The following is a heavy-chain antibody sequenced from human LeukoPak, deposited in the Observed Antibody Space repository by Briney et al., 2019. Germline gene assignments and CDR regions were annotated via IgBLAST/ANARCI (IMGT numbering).Heavy chain of an antibody. CDR1: GYSISSGYY. V-gene: IGHV4-38-2*02. Sequence: PSETLSLTCTVSGYSISSGYYWGWIRQPPGKGLEWIGSIYHSGSTYYNPSLKSRVTISVDTSKNQFSLKLSSVTAADTAVYYCARDRSIAARPDYDYWGQGTLVTVSS. D-gene: IGHD6-6*01. CDR3: ARDRSIAARPDYDY. J-gene: IGHJ4*02. CDR2: IYHSGST.